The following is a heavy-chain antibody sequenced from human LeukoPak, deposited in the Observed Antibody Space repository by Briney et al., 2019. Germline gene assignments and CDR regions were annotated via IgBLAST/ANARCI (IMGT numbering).Heavy chain of an antibody. CDR2: INHSGST. V-gene: IGHV4-34*01. Sequence: SETLSLTCAVYGGSFSGYYLSWTRQPPGKGLEWIGEINHSGSTNYNPSLKSRVTISVDTSKNQFSLKLSSVTAADTAAYYCARGSGSGRRYYYYYMDVWGKGTTVTISS. D-gene: IGHD3-10*01. J-gene: IGHJ6*03. CDR3: ARGSGSGRRYYYYYMDV. CDR1: GGSFSGYY.